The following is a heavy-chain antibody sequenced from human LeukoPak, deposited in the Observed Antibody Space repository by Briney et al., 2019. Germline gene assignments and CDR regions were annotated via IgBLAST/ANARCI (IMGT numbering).Heavy chain of an antibody. Sequence: SETLSLTCAVYGVSFSGYYWSWIRQPPGKGLEWIGEINHSGSTNYNPSLKSRVTISVDTSKNQFSLKLSSVTAADTAVYYCARSDYCGSGRGSFDVWGQGTTVTVSS. J-gene: IGHJ6*02. CDR3: ARSDYCGSGRGSFDV. D-gene: IGHD3-10*01. CDR2: INHSGST. CDR1: GVSFSGYY. V-gene: IGHV4-34*01.